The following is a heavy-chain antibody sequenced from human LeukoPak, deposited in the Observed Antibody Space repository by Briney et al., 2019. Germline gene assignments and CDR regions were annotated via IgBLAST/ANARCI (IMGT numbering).Heavy chain of an antibody. CDR2: ISWNSGSI. D-gene: IGHD6-19*01. Sequence: GGSLRLSCAASGFTFDDYAMPWVRQAPGKGVEWVSGISWNSGSIGYADSVKGRFTISRDNAKNSLYLQMNSLRAEDTALYYCAKAPGYSSEDAFDIWGQGTMVTVSS. J-gene: IGHJ3*02. CDR1: GFTFDDYA. CDR3: AKAPGYSSEDAFDI. V-gene: IGHV3-9*01.